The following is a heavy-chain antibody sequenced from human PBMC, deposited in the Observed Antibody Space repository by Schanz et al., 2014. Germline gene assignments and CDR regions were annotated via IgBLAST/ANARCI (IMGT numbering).Heavy chain of an antibody. CDR3: AREEGSTWYTQHVAF. CDR2: ISRDGTTS. D-gene: IGHD6-13*01. V-gene: IGHV3-11*04. Sequence: QVQLVESGGGLVKPGGSLRLSCAASGFIFNDYYMNWIRQAPGKGLEWLSYISRDGTTSYYADSVKGRFTISRDNAKNSLYLQMNSLRAEDTAVYYCAREEGSTWYTQHVAFWGLGTLVTVSS. J-gene: IGHJ4*02. CDR1: GFIFNDYY.